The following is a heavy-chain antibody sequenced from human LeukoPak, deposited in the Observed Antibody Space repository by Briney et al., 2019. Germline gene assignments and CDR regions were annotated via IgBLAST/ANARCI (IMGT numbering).Heavy chain of an antibody. J-gene: IGHJ6*02. D-gene: IGHD3-10*01. Sequence: SETLSLTCTVSGGSISSSSYYWGWIRQPPGKGLEWIGSIYYSGSTYYNPSLKSRVTISVDTSKNQFSLKLSSVTAADTAVYYCASPYGSGSYESMDVWGQGTTVTVS. CDR1: GGSISSSSYY. CDR3: ASPYGSGSYESMDV. V-gene: IGHV4-39*01. CDR2: IYYSGST.